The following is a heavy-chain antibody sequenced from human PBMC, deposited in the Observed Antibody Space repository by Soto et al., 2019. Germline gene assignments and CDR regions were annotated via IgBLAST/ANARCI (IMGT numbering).Heavy chain of an antibody. CDR1: GYTFTSYG. J-gene: IGHJ6*02. V-gene: IGHV1-18*01. Sequence: ASVKVSCKASGYTFTSYGISWVRQAPGQGLEWMGWISAYNGNTNYAQKLQGRVTMTTDTSTSTAYMELRSLRSDDTAVYYCARHGDYDFWSGYIYYYYYGMDVWGQ. D-gene: IGHD3-3*01. CDR2: ISAYNGNT. CDR3: ARHGDYDFWSGYIYYYYYGMDV.